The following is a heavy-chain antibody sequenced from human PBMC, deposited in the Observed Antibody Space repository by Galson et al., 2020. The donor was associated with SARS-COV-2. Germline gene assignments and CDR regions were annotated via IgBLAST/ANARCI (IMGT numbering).Heavy chain of an antibody. Sequence: SETLSLTCSVSGGSVSSGSYFWNWIRLSPGKGLEWIGNVYNTGNTKYNPSLKSQMTISVDTSKNQFSLKLTSVTDADTAVYYCARGVRIGTWDFWGQGAPVTVSA. D-gene: IGHD1-26*01. V-gene: IGHV4-61*01. CDR1: GGSVSSGSYF. J-gene: IGHJ4*02. CDR2: VYNTGNT. CDR3: ARGVRIGTWDF.